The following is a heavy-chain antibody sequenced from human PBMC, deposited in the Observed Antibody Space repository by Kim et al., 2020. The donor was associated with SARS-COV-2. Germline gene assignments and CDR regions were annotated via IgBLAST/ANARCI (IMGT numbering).Heavy chain of an antibody. CDR1: GFTFSSYS. D-gene: IGHD3-22*01. J-gene: IGHJ3*02. CDR2: ISSSSSYI. Sequence: GGSLRLSCAASGFTFSSYSMNWVRQAPGKGLEWVSSISSSSSYIYYADSVKGRFTISRDNAKNSLYLQMNSLRAEDTAVYYCARDRRYYYDSSGYYPDAFDIWGQGTMVTVSS. V-gene: IGHV3-21*01. CDR3: ARDRRYYYDSSGYYPDAFDI.